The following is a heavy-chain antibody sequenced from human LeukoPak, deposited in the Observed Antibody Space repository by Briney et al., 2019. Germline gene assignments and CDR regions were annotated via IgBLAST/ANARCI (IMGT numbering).Heavy chain of an antibody. CDR1: GGTFSSYA. D-gene: IGHD1-26*01. V-gene: IGHV1-69*04. CDR2: IIPILGIA. CDR3: ARVRWVGATGFDY. J-gene: IGHJ4*02. Sequence: GSSVKVSCKASGGTFSSYAISWVRQAPGQGLEWMGRIIPILGIANYAQKFQGRLTITADKSTSTAYMELSSLRSEDTAVYYCARVRWVGATGFDYWGQGTLVTVSS.